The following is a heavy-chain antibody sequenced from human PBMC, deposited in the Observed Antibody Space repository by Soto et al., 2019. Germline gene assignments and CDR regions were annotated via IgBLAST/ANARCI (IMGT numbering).Heavy chain of an antibody. V-gene: IGHV3-23*01. Sequence: PGGSLRLSCAASGFTFSNFAMFWVRQAPGKGLEWVSTIYAGGTSKYYAASVKGRFTISRDNSKDTLFLQMDSLRAEDTAVYFCAKGPLDDCLGGSCHFDHWGQGVLVTAPQ. CDR1: GFTFSNFA. J-gene: IGHJ4*02. D-gene: IGHD2-15*01. CDR3: AKGPLDDCLGGSCHFDH. CDR2: IYAGGTSK.